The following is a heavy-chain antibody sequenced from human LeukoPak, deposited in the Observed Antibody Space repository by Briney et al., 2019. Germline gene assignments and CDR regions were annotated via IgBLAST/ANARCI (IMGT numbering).Heavy chain of an antibody. CDR2: IYSGGTQ. CDR3: VKDAWSCSGNSCPQYYYYMDV. V-gene: IGHV3-53*05. J-gene: IGHJ6*03. D-gene: IGHD2-2*01. Sequence: GGPLSLSCAVWGVIVSRNYMHWVRQAPEEGVECVSIIYSGGTQYYTDSVKGRFTISRDNSKNMVYLQMNSLRSEDTAVYYCVKDAWSCSGNSCPQYYYYMDVWGEGTTVTVSS. CDR1: GVIVSRNY.